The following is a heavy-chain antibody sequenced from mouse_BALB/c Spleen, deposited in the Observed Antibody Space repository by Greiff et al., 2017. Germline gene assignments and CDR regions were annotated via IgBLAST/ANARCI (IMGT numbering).Heavy chain of an antibody. V-gene: IGHV1-14*01. CDR1: GYTFTSYV. Sequence: EVKLQESGAELVKPGASVKLSCKASGYTFTSYVMHWVKQKPGQGLEWIGYINPYNDGTKYNEKFKGKATLTSDKSSSTAYMELSSLTSEDSAVYYCARDYDYWGQGTTLTVSS. CDR2: INPYNDGT. J-gene: IGHJ2*01. CDR3: ARDYDY. D-gene: IGHD2-4*01.